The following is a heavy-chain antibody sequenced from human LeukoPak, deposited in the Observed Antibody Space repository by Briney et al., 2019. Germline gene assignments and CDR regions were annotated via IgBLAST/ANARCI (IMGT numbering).Heavy chain of an antibody. D-gene: IGHD2-15*01. CDR1: GGSISSGGYY. CDR2: IYISGST. J-gene: IGHJ4*02. CDR3: ARGRGYCSGGTCYYYFDY. Sequence: PSETLSLTGTVSGGSISSGGYYWSWIRHHPGKGLEWIGRIYISGSTNYNPSLKSRVTMSVDTSKNQFSLKLTSVTAADTAVYYCARGRGYCSGGTCYYYFDYWGQGTLVTVSS. V-gene: IGHV4-61*08.